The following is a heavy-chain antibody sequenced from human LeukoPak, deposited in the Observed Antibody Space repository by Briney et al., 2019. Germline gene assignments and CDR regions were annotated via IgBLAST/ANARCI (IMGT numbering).Heavy chain of an antibody. CDR3: VRQIASAGTAGFDF. J-gene: IGHJ4*02. CDR1: GGSISSYY. D-gene: IGHD6-13*01. V-gene: IGHV4-4*07. CDR2: IYSTGST. Sequence: SETLSLTCTVSGGSISSYYWSWIRQPAGKGLEWIGRIYSTGSTNYNPSLKSRVTMSVDTSKNQFSLRLRSVTAADTAVYYCVRQIASAGTAGFDFWGQGALVTVSS.